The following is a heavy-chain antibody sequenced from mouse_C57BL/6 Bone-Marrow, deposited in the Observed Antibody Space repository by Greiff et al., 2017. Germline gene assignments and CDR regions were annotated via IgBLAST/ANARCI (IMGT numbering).Heavy chain of an antibody. CDR2: ISNGGGST. J-gene: IGHJ1*03. V-gene: IGHV5-12*01. CDR3: ARHAGGYFDV. Sequence: EVKVEESGGGLVQPGGSLKLSCAASGFTFSDYYMYWVRQTPEKRLEWVAYISNGGGSTYYPATVKGRFTISRDNAKNTLYLQMSRLKSEDTAMYYCARHAGGYFDVWGTGTTVTVSS. CDR1: GFTFSDYY.